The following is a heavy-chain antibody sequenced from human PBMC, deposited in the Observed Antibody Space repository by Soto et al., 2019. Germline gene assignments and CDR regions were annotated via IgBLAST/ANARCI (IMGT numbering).Heavy chain of an antibody. Sequence: QVQLVRSGAEVKKPGSSVKVSCKASGGTFSSYAISWVRQAPGQGLEWMGGIIPIFGTANYAQKFQGRVTITADESTSTAYMELSSLRSEDTAVYYCASGSVAAAGSHYYYYYGMDVWGQGTTVTVSS. D-gene: IGHD6-13*01. CDR1: GGTFSSYA. V-gene: IGHV1-69*01. CDR3: ASGSVAAAGSHYYYYYGMDV. J-gene: IGHJ6*02. CDR2: IIPIFGTA.